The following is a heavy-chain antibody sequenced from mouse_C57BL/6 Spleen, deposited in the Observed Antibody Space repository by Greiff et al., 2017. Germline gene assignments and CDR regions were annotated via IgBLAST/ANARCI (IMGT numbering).Heavy chain of an antibody. CDR1: GYTFTSYW. CDR2: INPSNGGT. V-gene: IGHV1-53*01. CDR3: ARKEFYDGDHGDYAMDY. D-gene: IGHD2-3*01. J-gene: IGHJ4*01. Sequence: QVQLQQPGTELVKPGASVKLSCKASGYTFTSYWMHWVQQRPGQGLEWIGNINPSNGGTNYNEKFKSKATLTVDKSSSTAYMQLSSLTSEDSAVYYCARKEFYDGDHGDYAMDYWGQGTSVTVSS.